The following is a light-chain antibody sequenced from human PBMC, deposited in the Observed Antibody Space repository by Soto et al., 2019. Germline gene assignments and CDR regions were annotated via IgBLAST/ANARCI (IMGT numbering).Light chain of an antibody. CDR2: ATS. CDR3: QQSYSTLWT. CDR1: QSISSY. V-gene: IGKV1-39*01. Sequence: DIQMTQSPSSLSASAGDRVTITCRASQSISSYLNWYQQKPGKAPKLLIYATSTLQSGVPSRFSGSGSGTDFTLTISRLQPEDFAIYYCQQSYSTLWTFGQGTKVDIK. J-gene: IGKJ1*01.